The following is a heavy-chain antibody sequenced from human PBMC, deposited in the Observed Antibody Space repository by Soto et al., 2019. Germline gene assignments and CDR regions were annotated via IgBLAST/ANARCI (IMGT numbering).Heavy chain of an antibody. V-gene: IGHV2-70*11. Sequence: SGPTLVNPTQTLTLTCTFSGFSLSTSGMCVSWIRQPPGKALEWLARIDWDDDKYYSTSLKTRLNISKDTSKNQVVLTMTNMDPGDTATDYCARSTNWGLDYWGQGTLVTVSS. CDR1: GFSLSTSGMC. J-gene: IGHJ4*02. CDR3: ARSTNWGLDY. D-gene: IGHD7-27*01. CDR2: IDWDDDK.